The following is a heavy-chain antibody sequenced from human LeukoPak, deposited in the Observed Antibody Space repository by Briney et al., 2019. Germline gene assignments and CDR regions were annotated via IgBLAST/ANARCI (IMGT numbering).Heavy chain of an antibody. J-gene: IGHJ4*02. V-gene: IGHV1-69*05. CDR2: IIPIFGTA. D-gene: IGHD1-1*01. CDR1: GGTFSSYA. Sequence: ASVKVSCKASGGTFSSYAISWVRQAPGQGLEWMGGIIPIFGTANYAQKFQGRVTMTRDTSISTAYMELSRLRSDDTAVYYCARDFAGTTVAFDYWGQGTLVTVSS. CDR3: ARDFAGTTVAFDY.